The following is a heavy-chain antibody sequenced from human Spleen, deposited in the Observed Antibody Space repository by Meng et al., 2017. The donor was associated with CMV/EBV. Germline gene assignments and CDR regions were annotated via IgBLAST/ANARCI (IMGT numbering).Heavy chain of an antibody. J-gene: IGHJ5*02. CDR2: TYYRSKWYN. V-gene: IGHV6-1*01. D-gene: IGHD3-22*01. Sequence: SAAWNWIRQSPSRGLAWLGRTYYRSKWYNDYAVSVKSRIAINPDTSKNQFSLQLNSVTPEDTAVYYCASSKDYYDSSGLRWGWFDPWGQGTLVTVSS. CDR1: SAA. CDR3: ASSKDYYDSSGLRWGWFDP.